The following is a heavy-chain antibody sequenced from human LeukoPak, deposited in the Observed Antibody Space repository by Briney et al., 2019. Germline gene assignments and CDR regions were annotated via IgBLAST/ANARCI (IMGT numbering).Heavy chain of an antibody. Sequence: PRASVKVSCKASGYTFTGYYMHRVRQAPGQGLEWMGWINPNSGGTNYAQKFQGRVTMTRDTSISTAYMELSRLRSDDTAVYYCARGAGVATISGPYYYYYYMDVWGKGTTVTVSS. D-gene: IGHD5-12*01. CDR1: GYTFTGYY. CDR2: INPNSGGT. V-gene: IGHV1-2*02. J-gene: IGHJ6*03. CDR3: ARGAGVATISGPYYYYYYMDV.